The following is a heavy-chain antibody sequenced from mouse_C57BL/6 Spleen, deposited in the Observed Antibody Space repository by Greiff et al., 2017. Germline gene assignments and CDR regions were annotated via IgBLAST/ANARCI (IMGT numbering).Heavy chain of an antibody. CDR1: GFTFSDYS. CDR3: ARDYGSSYYAMDY. J-gene: IGHJ4*01. D-gene: IGHD1-1*01. Sequence: EVQLMESGGGLVQPGGSLKLSCAASGFTFSDYSMSWVRQTPEKRLEWVAYISNGGGSTYYPDTVKGRFTISRDNAKNTLYLQMSRLKSKDTAMYYCARDYGSSYYAMDYWGQGTSVTVSS. CDR2: ISNGGGST. V-gene: IGHV5-12*01.